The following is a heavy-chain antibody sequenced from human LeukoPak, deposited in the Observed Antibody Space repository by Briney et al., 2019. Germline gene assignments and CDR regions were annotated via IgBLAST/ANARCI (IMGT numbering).Heavy chain of an antibody. D-gene: IGHD4-17*01. CDR2: ISSSSSYI. Sequence: PGGSLRLSCAASGFTFSSYSMNWVRQAPGKGLEWVSSISSSSSYIYYADSVKGRFTISRDNAKNSLYLQMNSLRAEDTAVYYCARNNYGDYLGYGGYYYYMDVWGKGTTVTISS. J-gene: IGHJ6*03. CDR1: GFTFSSYS. CDR3: ARNNYGDYLGYGGYYYYMDV. V-gene: IGHV3-21*01.